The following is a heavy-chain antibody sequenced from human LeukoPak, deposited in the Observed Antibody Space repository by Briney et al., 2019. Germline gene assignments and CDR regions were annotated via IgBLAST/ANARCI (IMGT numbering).Heavy chain of an antibody. CDR3: AKDRMIVVVITLFDY. D-gene: IGHD3-22*01. CDR1: GFTFSSYA. J-gene: IGHJ4*02. V-gene: IGHV3-23*01. Sequence: GGSLRLXCAASGFTFSSYAMSWVRQALGKGLEWVSAISGSGGSTYYADSVKGRFTISRDNSKNTLYLQMNSLRAEDTAVYYCAKDRMIVVVITLFDYWGQGTLVTVSS. CDR2: ISGSGGST.